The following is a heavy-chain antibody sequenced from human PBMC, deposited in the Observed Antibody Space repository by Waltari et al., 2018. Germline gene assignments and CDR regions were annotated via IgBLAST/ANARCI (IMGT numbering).Heavy chain of an antibody. V-gene: IGHV3-74*01. J-gene: IGHJ4*02. D-gene: IGHD3-22*01. Sequence: EVQLVESGGGLVQPGGSLRLSCEGSGFTFSNPWVHGVRQAPGKGLEWLSRINSDGSTTNYADSVKGRFTISRDNAKNTLYLEMNSLRAEDTAVYYCARAGYYRFDYWGQGTLVTVSS. CDR2: INSDGSTT. CDR1: GFTFSNPW. CDR3: ARAGYYRFDY.